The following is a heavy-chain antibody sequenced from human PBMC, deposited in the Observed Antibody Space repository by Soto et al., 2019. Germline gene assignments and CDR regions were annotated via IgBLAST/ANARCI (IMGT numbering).Heavy chain of an antibody. Sequence: EVQLVESRGGLVQPGGSLRLSCATSGFTFSSYEMNWVRQAPGKGLEWVSYISSSGSTIYYADSVKGRFTISRDNAKNSLYLQMDSLRAEDTAVYYCARDQEAGSFFPYYYGMDVWGQGTTVTVSS. V-gene: IGHV3-48*03. CDR3: ARDQEAGSFFPYYYGMDV. CDR1: GFTFSSYE. CDR2: ISSSGSTI. J-gene: IGHJ6*02. D-gene: IGHD6-13*01.